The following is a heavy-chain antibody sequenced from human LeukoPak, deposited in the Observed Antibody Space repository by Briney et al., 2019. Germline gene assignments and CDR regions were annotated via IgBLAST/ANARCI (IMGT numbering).Heavy chain of an antibody. CDR3: VRDRYYVPDY. CDR2: IHSDGSST. CDR1: GFTFSSTW. V-gene: IGHV3-74*01. D-gene: IGHD3-16*01. Sequence: GGSLRLSCAASGFTFSSTWMHWFRQAPGKGPVWVSRIHSDGSSTIYADPVKGRFTISRDNARNTLYLQMNSLRAEDTAVYYCVRDRYYVPDYWGQGTLVTVSS. J-gene: IGHJ4*02.